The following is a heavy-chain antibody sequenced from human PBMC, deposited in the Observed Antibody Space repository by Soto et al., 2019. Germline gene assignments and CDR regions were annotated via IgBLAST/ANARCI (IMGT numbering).Heavy chain of an antibody. CDR3: ARITMVRGVIEYFDY. CDR1: GGTFSSYA. V-gene: IGHV1-69*13. Sequence: VASVKVSCKASGGTFSSYAISWVRQAPGQGLEWMGGIIPIFGTANYAQKFQGRVTITADESTSTAYMELSSLRSEDTAVYYCARITMVRGVIEYFDYWGQGTLVTVSS. CDR2: IIPIFGTA. J-gene: IGHJ4*02. D-gene: IGHD3-10*01.